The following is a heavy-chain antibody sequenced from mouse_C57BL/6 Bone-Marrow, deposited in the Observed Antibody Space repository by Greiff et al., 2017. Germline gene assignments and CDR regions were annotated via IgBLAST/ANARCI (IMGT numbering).Heavy chain of an antibody. Sequence: QVQLQQPGAELARPGASVKLSCKASGYTFPSYGLSWVKQRTGQGLEWIGEIYPRSGNTYYNEKFKGKATLTADKSSSTAYMELRSLTSEDSAVYFCARYYFYAMDYWGQGTSVTVSS. D-gene: IGHD1-1*01. CDR2: IYPRSGNT. J-gene: IGHJ4*01. CDR1: GYTFPSYG. V-gene: IGHV1-81*01. CDR3: ARYYFYAMDY.